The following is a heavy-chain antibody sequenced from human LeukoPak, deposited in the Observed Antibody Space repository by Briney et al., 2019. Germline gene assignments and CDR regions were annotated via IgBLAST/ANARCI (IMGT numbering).Heavy chain of an antibody. CDR1: GFTFSTYW. D-gene: IGHD4-17*01. CDR2: INGDGSET. J-gene: IGHJ4*02. Sequence: GGSLRLSCAASGFTFSTYWMSWVRHAPGKGLVWVSRINGDGSETNYAGSVRGRFTISRDNAKNTLYLQMNSLRADDTAVYYCASGSGDFGDPFDYWGQGTLVTVSS. CDR3: ASGSGDFGDPFDY. V-gene: IGHV3-74*01.